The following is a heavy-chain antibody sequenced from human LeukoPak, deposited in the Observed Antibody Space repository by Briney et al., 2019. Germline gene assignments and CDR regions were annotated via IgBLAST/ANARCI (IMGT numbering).Heavy chain of an antibody. CDR2: INPNSGGT. CDR3: ARTSRGSQGYFDY. V-gene: IGHV1-2*02. J-gene: IGHJ4*02. CDR1: GYTFTGYY. Sequence: GASVKVSCKASGYTFTGYYMHWVRQAPGQGLEWMGWINPNSGGTNYAQKFQGRVTMTRDMSTSTVYMELSSLRSEDTAVYYCARTSRGSQGYFDYWGQGTLVTVSS.